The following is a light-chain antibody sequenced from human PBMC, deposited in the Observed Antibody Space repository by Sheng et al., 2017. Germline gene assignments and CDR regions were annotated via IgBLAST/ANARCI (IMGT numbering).Light chain of an antibody. CDR2: RDS. J-gene: IGLJ2*01. Sequence: SYELTQPLSVSVTLGQTARITCEGNNIGSKNVHWYQQKPGQAPVLVIYRDSNRPSGIPERFSGSNSGNTATLTISRAQAGDEADYYCQVWDSSTVLFGGGTKLTVL. CDR3: QVWDSSTVL. CDR1: NIGSKN. V-gene: IGLV3-9*01.